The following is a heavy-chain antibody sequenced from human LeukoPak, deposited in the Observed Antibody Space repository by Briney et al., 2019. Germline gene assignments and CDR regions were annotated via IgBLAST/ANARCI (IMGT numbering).Heavy chain of an antibody. J-gene: IGHJ3*02. CDR1: GFTFSSYS. CDR3: ASPPPPTNAFDI. CDR2: ISSSSSTI. V-gene: IGHV3-48*04. Sequence: GGSLRLSCAASGFTFSSYSMNWVRQAPGKGLEWVSYISSSSSTIYYADSVKGRFTISRDNAKNSLYLQMNSLRAEDAAVYYCASPPPPTNAFDIWGQGTMVTVSP.